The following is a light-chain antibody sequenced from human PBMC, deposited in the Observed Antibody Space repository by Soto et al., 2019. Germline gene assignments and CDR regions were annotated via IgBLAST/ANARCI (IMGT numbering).Light chain of an antibody. CDR2: EVR. J-gene: IGLJ2*01. Sequence: QSVLTQPASVSGSPGQSITISCTGTSSDVGGYNHVSWYQQHPGKAPKLIIYEVRNRPSGVSNRLSGSKSGTSASLAISGLQSEDEADYYCAAWDDSLNGVVFGGGTKLTVL. CDR3: AAWDDSLNGVV. V-gene: IGLV2-14*01. CDR1: SSDVGGYNH.